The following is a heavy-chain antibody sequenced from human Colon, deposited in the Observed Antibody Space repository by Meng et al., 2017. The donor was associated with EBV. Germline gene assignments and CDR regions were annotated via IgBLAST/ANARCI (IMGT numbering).Heavy chain of an antibody. V-gene: IGHV4-4*02. CDR2: MYHSGTT. CDR1: GGSISSSYW. D-gene: IGHD5-24*01. Sequence: QLQESXXGLVKPSGTLSPTCVVSGGSISSSYWWTWVRQSPGKGLEWIGEMYHSGTTNYNPSLKSRVTISMGKSNNQLSLKLNSVTAADAAVYYCATQESRDGHNPYWGQGTLVTVSS. CDR3: ATQESRDGHNPY. J-gene: IGHJ4*02.